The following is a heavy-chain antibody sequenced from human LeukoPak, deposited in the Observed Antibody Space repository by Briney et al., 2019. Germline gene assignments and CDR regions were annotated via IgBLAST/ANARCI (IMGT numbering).Heavy chain of an antibody. D-gene: IGHD3-10*01. V-gene: IGHV3-49*02. Sequence: GGSLRLSCAASGFTFSNYPMMWIRQAPGKGLEWVGFIRSKAYGGTTEYAASVKGRFTISRDDSKSIAYLQMNSLKTEDTAVYYCTRSYGSGSYMPPGFDYWGQGTLVTVSS. CDR3: TRSYGSGSYMPPGFDY. CDR2: IRSKAYGGTT. CDR1: GFTFSNYP. J-gene: IGHJ4*02.